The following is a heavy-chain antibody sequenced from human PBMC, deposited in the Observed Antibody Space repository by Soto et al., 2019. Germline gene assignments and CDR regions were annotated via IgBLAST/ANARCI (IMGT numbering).Heavy chain of an antibody. CDR3: AREEHLGGFSVRAVDS. V-gene: IGHV3-30*03. D-gene: IGHD3-16*01. CDR2: MSYDGSNK. J-gene: IGHJ4*02. Sequence: QVQLVESGGGVVQPGRSLRLSYAASGFTLSSYGMHWVRQAPGKGLERVAVMSYDGSNKDYVDSVKGRFTISRDNSKNAPYLQMNSLRAEDTALYYCAREEHLGGFSVRAVDSWVQGTLVTVSS. CDR1: GFTLSSYG.